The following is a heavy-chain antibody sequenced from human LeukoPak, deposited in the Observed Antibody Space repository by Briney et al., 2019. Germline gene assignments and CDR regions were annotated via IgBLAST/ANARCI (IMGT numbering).Heavy chain of an antibody. V-gene: IGHV4-31*03. J-gene: IGHJ4*02. CDR1: GGSISSGGYY. Sequence: SSETLSLTCTVSGGSISSGGYYWSWIRQHPRKGLGWIGYIYYSGSTYYNPSLKSRVTISVDTSKNQFSLKLRSVTAADTAVYYCARLRVGDYYGSGFYFDYWGQGTLVTVSS. CDR2: IYYSGST. CDR3: ARLRVGDYYGSGFYFDY. D-gene: IGHD3-10*01.